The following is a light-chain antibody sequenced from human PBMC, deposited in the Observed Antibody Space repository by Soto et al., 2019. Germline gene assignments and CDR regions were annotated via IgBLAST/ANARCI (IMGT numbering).Light chain of an antibody. CDR1: QSISSY. Sequence: DIQMTQSPSSLSASVGDRVTITCRASQSISSYLNWYQQKRGKAPKLLIYAASSLQSGVPSRFSGSVSATDFTLTISSLQPEDFATYYCQQSYSTPLTFGGGTKVEIK. CDR2: AAS. CDR3: QQSYSTPLT. V-gene: IGKV1-39*01. J-gene: IGKJ4*01.